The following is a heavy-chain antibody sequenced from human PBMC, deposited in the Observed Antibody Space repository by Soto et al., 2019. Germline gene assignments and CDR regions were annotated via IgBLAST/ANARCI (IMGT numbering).Heavy chain of an antibody. CDR3: VSAAKWELLFDY. V-gene: IGHV4-39*01. D-gene: IGHD1-26*01. J-gene: IGHJ4*02. Sequence: NPSETLSLPCTVSGGSISSSNYYWAWIRQPPGKGLEWIGNIYYTEGTYYNPSLKSRVTISVDTSENQVSLKLFSVTAADTALYYCVSAAKWELLFDYWGQGIQVTVSS. CDR1: GGSISSSNYY. CDR2: IYYTEGT.